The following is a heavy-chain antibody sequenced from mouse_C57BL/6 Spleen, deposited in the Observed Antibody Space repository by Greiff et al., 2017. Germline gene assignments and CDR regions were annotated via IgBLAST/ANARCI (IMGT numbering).Heavy chain of an antibody. D-gene: IGHD1-1*01. Sequence: EVKLVESGGGLVKPGGSLKLSCAASGFTFSDYGMHWVRQAPEKGLEWVAYISSGSSTIYYADKVKGRFTIYRYNAKNILFLQMTSLRSEDTAMCYCANEYYYDSSYGVYYYAMDYWGQGTSVTVSS. J-gene: IGHJ4*01. V-gene: IGHV5-17*01. CDR2: ISSGSSTI. CDR1: GFTFSDYG. CDR3: ANEYYYDSSYGVYYYAMDY.